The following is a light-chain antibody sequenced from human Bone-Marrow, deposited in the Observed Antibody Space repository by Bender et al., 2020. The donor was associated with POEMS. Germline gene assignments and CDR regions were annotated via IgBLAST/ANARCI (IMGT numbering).Light chain of an antibody. J-gene: IGLJ2*01. CDR3: QSYDSAIYVV. V-gene: IGLV6-57*02. CDR1: SGSIDSNF. CDR2: DNN. Sequence: NFMLTQPHSVSGSPGKTVTISCTGSSGSIDSNFVQWYQQRPGRAPTLLIYDNNKRPSDVPDRFSGSIDSSSNSAFLVISGLKTEDEADYYCQSYDSAIYVVFGGGTKVTVL.